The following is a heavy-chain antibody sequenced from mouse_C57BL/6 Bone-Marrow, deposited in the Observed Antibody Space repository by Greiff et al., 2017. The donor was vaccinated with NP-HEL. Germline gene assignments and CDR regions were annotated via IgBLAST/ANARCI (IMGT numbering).Heavy chain of an antibody. D-gene: IGHD1-1*01. Sequence: EVQLVESGGGLVQPGGSLKLSCAASGFTFSDYGMAWVRQAPRKGPEWVAFISNLAYSIYYADTVTGRFTISRENAKNTLYREMSSLRSEDTAMYYCARQGDYYPSRGAMDYWGQGTSVTVSS. J-gene: IGHJ4*01. CDR2: ISNLAYSI. CDR3: ARQGDYYPSRGAMDY. V-gene: IGHV5-15*01. CDR1: GFTFSDYG.